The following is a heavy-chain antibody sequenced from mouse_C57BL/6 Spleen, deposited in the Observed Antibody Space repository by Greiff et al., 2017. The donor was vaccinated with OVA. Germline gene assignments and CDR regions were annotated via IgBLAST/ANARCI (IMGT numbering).Heavy chain of an antibody. CDR1: GYTFTSYW. D-gene: IGHD2-3*01. V-gene: IGHV1-55*01. J-gene: IGHJ2*01. CDR2: IYPGSGST. CDR3: ASEGWLLRGVDY. Sequence: QVQLKQPGAELVKPGASVKMSCKASGYTFTSYWITWVKQRPGQGLEWIGDIYPGSGSTNYNEKFKSKATLTVDTSSSTAYMQLSSLTSEDSAVYYCASEGWLLRGVDYWGQGTTLTVSS.